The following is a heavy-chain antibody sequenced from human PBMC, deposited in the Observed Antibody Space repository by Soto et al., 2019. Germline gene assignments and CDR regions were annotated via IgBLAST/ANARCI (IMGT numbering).Heavy chain of an antibody. CDR3: ARLPPPTYCSVSTCSGY. CDR1: GYSFTNYW. J-gene: IGHJ4*02. CDR2: IDPDDSYT. V-gene: IGHV5-10-1*01. D-gene: IGHD2-15*01. Sequence: PGESLKISCKGSGYSFTNYWIHWVRQMAGKGLEWMGRIDPDDSYTNYSPSFQGHVTISVDKSISTAYLQWSSLQASDTAIYYCARLPPPTYCSVSTCSGYWGQGTLVTVSS.